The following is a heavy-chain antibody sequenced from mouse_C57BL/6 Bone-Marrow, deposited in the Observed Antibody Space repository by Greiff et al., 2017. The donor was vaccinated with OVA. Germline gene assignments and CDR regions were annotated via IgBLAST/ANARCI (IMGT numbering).Heavy chain of an antibody. Sequence: QVQLQQPGAELVKPGASVKLSCKASGYTFTSYWMHWVKQRPGQGLEWIGMIHPNSGSTNYNEKFKSKATLTVDKSSSTAYMQLSIPTSEDSAVYYCARSEYYGNPWFAYWGQGTLVTVSA. V-gene: IGHV1-64*01. CDR1: GYTFTSYW. CDR2: IHPNSGST. J-gene: IGHJ3*01. D-gene: IGHD2-1*01. CDR3: ARSEYYGNPWFAY.